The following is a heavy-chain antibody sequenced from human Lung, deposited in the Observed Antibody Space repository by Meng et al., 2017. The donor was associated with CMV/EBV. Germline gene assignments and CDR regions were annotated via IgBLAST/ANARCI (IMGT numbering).Heavy chain of an antibody. D-gene: IGHD6-19*01. CDR3: ARDAGTIAVSGIGDY. J-gene: IGHJ4*02. V-gene: IGHV1-18*01. Sequence: ASVKVFXKASGYIFTKYGVNWMRQAPGQGPEWMGWISAYNGDTMYAPKVQGRVTMTTDTSTSTAYMELRGLRSDDTAVYYCARDAGTIAVSGIGDYWGQGTLVTVSS. CDR2: ISAYNGDT. CDR1: GYIFTKYG.